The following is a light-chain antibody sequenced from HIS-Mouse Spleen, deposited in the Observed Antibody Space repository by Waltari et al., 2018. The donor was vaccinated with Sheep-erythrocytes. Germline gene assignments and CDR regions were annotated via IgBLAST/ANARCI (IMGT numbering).Light chain of an antibody. Sequence: QSVLTQPPSVSAAPRQRVTISCSGSSSNIGNNAVNWYQQPPGKAPNLLIYYDDLLPSGVSDRFSGSKSGTSASLAISGLQSEDEADYYCAAWDDSLNGWVFGGGTKLTVL. V-gene: IGLV1-36*01. CDR3: AAWDDSLNGWV. CDR1: SSNIGNNA. J-gene: IGLJ3*02. CDR2: YDD.